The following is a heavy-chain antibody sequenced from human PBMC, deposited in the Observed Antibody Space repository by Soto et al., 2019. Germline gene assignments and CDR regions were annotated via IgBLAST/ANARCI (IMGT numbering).Heavy chain of an antibody. V-gene: IGHV4-31*03. D-gene: IGHD3-10*01. Sequence: SETLSLTCTVSGDSISSGGYYWSWIRQHPGKGLEWIGYIYYSGSTYYNPSLKSRVTISVDTSKNQFSLKLSSVTAADTAVYYCATRITMVRGAYGPRGCWFDPWGQGTLVTVSS. J-gene: IGHJ5*02. CDR2: IYYSGST. CDR1: GDSISSGGYY. CDR3: ATRITMVRGAYGPRGCWFDP.